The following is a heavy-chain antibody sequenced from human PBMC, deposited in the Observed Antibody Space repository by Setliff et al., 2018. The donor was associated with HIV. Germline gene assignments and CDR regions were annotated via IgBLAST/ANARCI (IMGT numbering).Heavy chain of an antibody. J-gene: IGHJ5*02. CDR1: GYSFSSYY. CDR2: INPRGGKA. Sequence: ASVKVSCKASGYSFSSYYMHWVRQAPGQGLEWMGIINPRGGKANYAQRFQGRLTVTTDTSTSTVYMELRLLTSDDTAIYYCAREGHVATPGSSEFDPWGRGTLVTVS. CDR3: AREGHVATPGSSEFDP. V-gene: IGHV1-46*01. D-gene: IGHD2-15*01.